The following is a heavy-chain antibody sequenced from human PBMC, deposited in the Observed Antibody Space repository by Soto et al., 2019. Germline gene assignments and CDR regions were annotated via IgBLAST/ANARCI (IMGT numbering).Heavy chain of an antibody. J-gene: IGHJ6*02. CDR3: AREDCSSTSCYVREGDYYYYGMDV. CDR2: INPSGGST. V-gene: IGHV1-46*01. Sequence: ASVKVSCKASGYTFTSYYMHWVRQAPGQGLEWMGIINPSGGSTSYAQKFQGRVTMTRDTSTSTVYMELSSLRSEDTAVYYCAREDCSSTSCYVREGDYYYYGMDVWGQ. CDR1: GYTFTSYY. D-gene: IGHD2-2*01.